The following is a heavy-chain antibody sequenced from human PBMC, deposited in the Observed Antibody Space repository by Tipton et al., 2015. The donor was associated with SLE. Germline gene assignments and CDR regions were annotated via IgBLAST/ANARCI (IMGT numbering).Heavy chain of an antibody. CDR1: GGSFSGYY. V-gene: IGHV4-34*01. CDR2: INHSGST. Sequence: GLVKPSETLSLTCAVYGGSFSGYYWSWIRQPPGKGLEWIGEINHSGSTNYNPSLKSRVTISVDTSKNQFSLKLSSVTAADTAVYYCARGSPYYYDSSGGYWGQGTLVTVSS. D-gene: IGHD3-22*01. CDR3: ARGSPYYYDSSGGY. J-gene: IGHJ4*02.